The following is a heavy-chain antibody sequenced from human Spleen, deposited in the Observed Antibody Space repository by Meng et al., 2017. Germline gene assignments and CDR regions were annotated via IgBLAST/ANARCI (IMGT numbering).Heavy chain of an antibody. D-gene: IGHD4-11*01. CDR2: INHSGST. CDR3: ARGPTTMAHDFDY. V-gene: IGHV4-34*01. Sequence: GQLEESGPGRVKPSETLSLTCVVSGGSFSDYYWSWIRQPPGKGLEWIGEINHSGSTNYNPSLESRATISVDTSQNNLSLKLSSVTAADSAVYYCARGPTTMAHDFDYWGQGTLVTVSS. J-gene: IGHJ4*02. CDR1: GGSFSDYY.